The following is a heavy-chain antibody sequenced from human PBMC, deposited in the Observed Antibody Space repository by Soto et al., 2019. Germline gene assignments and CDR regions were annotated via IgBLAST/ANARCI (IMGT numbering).Heavy chain of an antibody. J-gene: IGHJ4*02. CDR1: GGNFISYA. V-gene: IGHV3-23*01. D-gene: IGHD1-26*01. CDR3: AKGRFSYWRYYFDY. Sequence: PGGSLRLSCAASGGNFISYAMSWVRQAPGKGLEWVSAISGSGGSTYYADSVKGRFTISRDNSKNTLYLQMNSLRAEDTAVYYCAKGRFSYWRYYFDYWGQGTLVTVSS. CDR2: ISGSGGST.